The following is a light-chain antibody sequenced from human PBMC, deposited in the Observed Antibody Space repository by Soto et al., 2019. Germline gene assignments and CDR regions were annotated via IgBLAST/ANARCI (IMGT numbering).Light chain of an antibody. J-gene: IGLJ3*02. CDR3: SSYAGSTNLV. Sequence: QSALTQPPSASGSPGQSVTISCTGTSSDVGGYNYVSWYQQHPGKAPKLMIYEVSKRPSGVPDRFSGSKSGNTASLTVSGLQAEDEADDSCSSYAGSTNLVFGGGTKLTVL. CDR1: SSDVGGYNY. CDR2: EVS. V-gene: IGLV2-8*01.